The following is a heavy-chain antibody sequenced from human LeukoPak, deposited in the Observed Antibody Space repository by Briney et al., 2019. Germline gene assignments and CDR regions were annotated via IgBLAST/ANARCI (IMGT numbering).Heavy chain of an antibody. V-gene: IGHV3-30*04. CDR2: ISYDGDIK. CDR3: ARAEASDAVCMDV. D-gene: IGHD2-8*01. Sequence: PGGSLRLSCAASRFTLSSYAMHWVRQAPGKGLEWVAVISYDGDIKYYTDSVKGRFTISRDNSRNTLYLQMSSLRAEDTAVYYCARAEASDAVCMDVWGQGTMVTVSS. J-gene: IGHJ3*01. CDR1: RFTLSSYA.